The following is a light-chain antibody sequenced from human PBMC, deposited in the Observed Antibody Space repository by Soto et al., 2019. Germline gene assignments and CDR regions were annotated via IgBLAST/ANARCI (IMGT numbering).Light chain of an antibody. V-gene: IGKV1-12*01. CDR1: QDISIW. CDR3: QQANSFPRT. Sequence: DIQLTQSPSSVSASVGDRVTITCRASQDISIWLAWYQHKPGRAPNLLIYAASTLQGGVPSRFSGSGSGTDFTLTISSLQPEDVATYYCQQANSFPRTFGQGTKLEIK. CDR2: AAS. J-gene: IGKJ2*01.